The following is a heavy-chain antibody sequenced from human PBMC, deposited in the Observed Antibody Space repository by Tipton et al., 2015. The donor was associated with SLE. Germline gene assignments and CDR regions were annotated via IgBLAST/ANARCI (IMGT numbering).Heavy chain of an antibody. J-gene: IGHJ4*02. CDR1: GGSISSYY. CDR3: ARDLYGSGSPYFDY. Sequence: TLSLTCTVSGGSISSYYWSWIRQTPGKGLEWIGYVVYSGSTNYNPSLNSRVTMSVDTSKKQFSLRLSSVTAADTAVYYCARDLYGSGSPYFDYWGQGTLVTVSS. V-gene: IGHV4-59*01. D-gene: IGHD3-10*01. CDR2: VVYSGST.